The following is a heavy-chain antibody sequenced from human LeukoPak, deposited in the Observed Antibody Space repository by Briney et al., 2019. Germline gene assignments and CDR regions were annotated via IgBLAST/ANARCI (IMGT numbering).Heavy chain of an antibody. CDR3: ARDAADILTGWIDY. Sequence: GGTLRLSCAASGFTFSNFRLNWVRQAPGKGLEWVSSISSSSSYINYADSVKGRFTISRDNAKNSLDLQMNSLRAEDTAVYYCARDAADILTGWIDYWGQGTLVTVSS. J-gene: IGHJ4*02. D-gene: IGHD3-9*01. V-gene: IGHV3-21*01. CDR2: ISSSSSYI. CDR1: GFTFSNFR.